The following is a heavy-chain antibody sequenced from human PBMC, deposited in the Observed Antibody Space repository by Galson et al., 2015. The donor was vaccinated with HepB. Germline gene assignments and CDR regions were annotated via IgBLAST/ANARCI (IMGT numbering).Heavy chain of an antibody. Sequence: SLRLSCAASGFTFSDYYMSWIRQAPGKGLEWVSYISSSGSTIYYADSVKGRFTISRDNAKNSLYLQMNSLRAEDTAVYYCAKDRSSRYYFDYWGQGPRSPSPQ. V-gene: IGHV3-11*04. J-gene: IGHJ4*02. CDR3: AKDRSSRYYFDY. CDR1: GFTFSDYY. D-gene: IGHD6-13*01. CDR2: ISSSGSTI.